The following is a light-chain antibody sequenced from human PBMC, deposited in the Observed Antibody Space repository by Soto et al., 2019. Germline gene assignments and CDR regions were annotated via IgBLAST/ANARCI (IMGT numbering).Light chain of an antibody. CDR1: QSVSSY. CDR2: DAS. V-gene: IGKV3-11*01. J-gene: IGKJ5*01. CDR3: QQRSN. Sequence: LVLTQSPATLSLSPGERATLSCRASQSVSSYLAWYQQKPGQAPRLLIYDASNRATGIPARFSGSGSGTDFTLTISSLEPEDFAVYYCQQRSNFGQGTRLEIK.